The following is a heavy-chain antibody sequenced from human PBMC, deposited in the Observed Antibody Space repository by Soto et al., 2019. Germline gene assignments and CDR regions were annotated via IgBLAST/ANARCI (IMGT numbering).Heavy chain of an antibody. D-gene: IGHD2-15*01. CDR1: GDSFRSFD. Sequence: QVQLVQSGAEVKRPGASVKVSCKASGDSFRSFDVHWVRQAPGQGLEWMGRSAGGNGNTRYSEKFQERLAISRATRRNTVYMELSGLRSEDTAVYYCARESDHSQDFFEHWGQGALVIVSS. J-gene: IGHJ4*02. V-gene: IGHV1-3*01. CDR3: ARESDHSQDFFEH. CDR2: SAGGNGNT.